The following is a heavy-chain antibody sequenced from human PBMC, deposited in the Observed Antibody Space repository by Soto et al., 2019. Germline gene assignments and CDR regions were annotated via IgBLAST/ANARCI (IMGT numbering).Heavy chain of an antibody. CDR1: GGSISGYY. CDR3: TRGGDGRMTTNPYYYYGMDV. CDR2: VYYSGGA. V-gene: IGHV4-59*01. D-gene: IGHD2-21*02. J-gene: IGHJ6*02. Sequence: SETLSLTCTVSGGSISGYYWSWIRQPPGKGLEWIGNVYYSGGAKYNPSVKRRVSISVDTSKNQFSLNLSSVTAADTAVYYCTRGGDGRMTTNPYYYYGMDVWGPGITVTVSS.